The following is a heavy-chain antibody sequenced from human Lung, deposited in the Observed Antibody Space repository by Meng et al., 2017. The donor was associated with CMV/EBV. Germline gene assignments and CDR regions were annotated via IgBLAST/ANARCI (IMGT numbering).Heavy chain of an antibody. CDR2: IYYSGST. V-gene: IGHV4-30-4*08. CDR1: GGSISSGDYY. J-gene: IGHJ5*02. CDR3: ARHRDSSVHYFGWFDP. D-gene: IGHD3-22*01. Sequence: SXTVSGGSISSGDYYWSWIRQPPGKGLEWIGYIYYSGSTYYNPSLKSRVTISVDTSKNQFSLKLSSVTAADTAVYYCARHRDSSVHYFGWFDPWGQGXLVTVSS.